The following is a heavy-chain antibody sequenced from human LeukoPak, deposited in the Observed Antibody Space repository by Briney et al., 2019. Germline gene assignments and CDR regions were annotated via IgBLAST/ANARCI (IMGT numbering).Heavy chain of an antibody. J-gene: IGHJ3*02. CDR3: ARGASVVAGNDNAFDI. CDR1: GFDFVTSV. D-gene: IGHD6-19*01. CDR2: IIVGSGNT. Sequence: ASVKVSCKTSGFDFVTSVIHWVRQARGQRLEWIGEIIVGSGNTKYGEKFQERATISRDMSTSTVYVELTSLRADDTAVYYCARGASVVAGNDNAFDIWGQGTMVTVSS. V-gene: IGHV1-58*02.